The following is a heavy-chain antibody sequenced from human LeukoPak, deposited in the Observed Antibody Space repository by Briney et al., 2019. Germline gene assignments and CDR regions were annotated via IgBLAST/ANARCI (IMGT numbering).Heavy chain of an antibody. CDR2: ISGSGGST. V-gene: IGHV3-23*01. J-gene: IGHJ6*03. CDR1: GFTFSNYG. D-gene: IGHD6-25*01. Sequence: AGGSLRLSCAASGFTFSNYGMSWVRQAPGKGLEWVSAISGSGGSTYYADSVKGRFTISRDNAKNSLSLQMNSLRAEDTAVYYCARPSRNSGSYLDVWGKGTTVTVSS. CDR3: ARPSRNSGSYLDV.